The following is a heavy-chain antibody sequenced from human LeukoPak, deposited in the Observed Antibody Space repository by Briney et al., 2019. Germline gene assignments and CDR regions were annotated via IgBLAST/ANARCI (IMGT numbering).Heavy chain of an antibody. CDR1: GGSISSYY. J-gene: IGHJ4*02. V-gene: IGHV4-59*08. D-gene: IGHD3-22*01. CDR3: ARGGLYDSSADFDY. Sequence: SETLSLTCTVSGGSISSYYWSWIRQPPGKGLEWIGYIYYSGSTNYNPSLKSRVTISVDTSKNQFSLKLSSVTAADTAVYYCARGGLYDSSADFDYWGQGTLVTVSS. CDR2: IYYSGST.